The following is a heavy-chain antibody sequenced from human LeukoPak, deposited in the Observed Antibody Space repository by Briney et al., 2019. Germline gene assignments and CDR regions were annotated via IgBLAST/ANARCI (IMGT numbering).Heavy chain of an antibody. CDR2: ISAYNGNT. CDR1: GYTFTSYG. Sequence: ASVKVSCKASGYTFTSYGISWVRQAPGQGLEWMGWISAYNGNTNYAQKLQGRVTMTTDTSTSTAYMELRSLRSDDTAVYYCARDSLPATVAPKSGFDYWGQGTLVTVSS. V-gene: IGHV1-18*01. CDR3: ARDSLPATVAPKSGFDY. J-gene: IGHJ4*02. D-gene: IGHD6-19*01.